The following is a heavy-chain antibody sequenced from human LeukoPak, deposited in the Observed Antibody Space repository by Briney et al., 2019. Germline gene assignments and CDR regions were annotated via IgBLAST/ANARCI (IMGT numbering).Heavy chain of an antibody. CDR2: IYYSGST. D-gene: IGHD3-22*01. Sequence: SETLSLTCTVSGGSISSSSYYWGWIRQPPGKGLEWIGNIYYSGSTYYNPSLKSRVTISVDTSKNQFSLKLSSVTAADTAVYYCASLGIDTMIVSPQAFDIWGQGTMVTVSS. CDR1: GGSISSSSYY. J-gene: IGHJ3*02. V-gene: IGHV4-39*07. CDR3: ASLGIDTMIVSPQAFDI.